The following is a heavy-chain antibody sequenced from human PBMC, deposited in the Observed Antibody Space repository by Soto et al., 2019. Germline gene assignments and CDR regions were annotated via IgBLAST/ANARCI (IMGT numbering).Heavy chain of an antibody. CDR3: ARVDYDSTYVFYYYGLDV. CDR1: GGTFSSYS. V-gene: IGHV1-69*01. J-gene: IGHJ6*02. CDR2: IIPILNTA. Sequence: QVHLVQSGAEVKKPGSSVRVSCKTSGGTFSSYSFTWVRQAPGQGLEWMGEIIPILNTANFAQKFQSRVTITADEPTSTVYMDLSSLSPDDTAVYYCARVDYDSTYVFYYYGLDVWGQGTTVTVSS. D-gene: IGHD3-16*01.